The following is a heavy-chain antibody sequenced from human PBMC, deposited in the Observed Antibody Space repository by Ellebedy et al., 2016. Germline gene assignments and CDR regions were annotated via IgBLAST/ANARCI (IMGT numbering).Heavy chain of an antibody. Sequence: SQTLSLTCAISGDSVSSDSAAWNWIRQSPSRGLEWLGRTYYRSKWYHEYAVSVKSRITISPDTSNNQVSLHLNSVTPEDTAIDFCAREYNTGWTHWGQGTLVTVSS. CDR2: TYYRSKWYH. J-gene: IGHJ4*02. V-gene: IGHV6-1*01. CDR1: GDSVSSDSAA. CDR3: AREYNTGWTH. D-gene: IGHD6-19*01.